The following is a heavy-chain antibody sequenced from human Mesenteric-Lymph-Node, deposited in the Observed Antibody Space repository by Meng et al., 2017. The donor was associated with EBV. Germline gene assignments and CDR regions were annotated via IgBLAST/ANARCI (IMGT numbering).Heavy chain of an antibody. V-gene: IGHV4-30-4*01. D-gene: IGHD3-10*01. J-gene: IGHJ4*02. CDR3: ARDFHHDYYGSGNYPN. Sequence: QVQLQGSGPRLVKPSQTLSLTCAVSGGSITSDGYYWSWIRQPPGKGLEWIGYIYYGGSAYYNPSLKSRVTISVDTSKNQFSLKLTSVTAADTAVYYCARDFHHDYYGSGNYPNWGQGTLVTVYS. CDR2: IYYGGSA. CDR1: GGSITSDGYY.